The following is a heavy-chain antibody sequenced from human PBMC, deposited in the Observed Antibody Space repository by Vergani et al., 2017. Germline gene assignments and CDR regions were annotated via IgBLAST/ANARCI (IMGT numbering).Heavy chain of an antibody. CDR1: GFTFSSYA. Sequence: EVQLLESGGGLVQPGGSLRLSCAASGFTFSSYAMSWVRQAPGKELEWVSAISGDGGSTYYADSVKGRLTISRDNSENTLYLQMNSLRAEDTAVYYCAKRGYLYGFYYYGMDVWGQGTTVTVSS. J-gene: IGHJ6*02. CDR2: ISGDGGST. V-gene: IGHV3-23*01. D-gene: IGHD5-18*01. CDR3: AKRGYLYGFYYYGMDV.